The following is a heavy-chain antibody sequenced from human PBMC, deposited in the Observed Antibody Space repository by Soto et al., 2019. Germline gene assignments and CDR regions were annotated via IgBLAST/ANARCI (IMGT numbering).Heavy chain of an antibody. CDR2: ISYDGSNK. V-gene: IGHV3-30-3*01. D-gene: IGHD6-19*01. J-gene: IGHJ4*02. CDR1: GFTVSSYA. Sequence: QVQLVESGGGVVQPGRSLRLSCAASGFTVSSYAMHWVRQAPGKGLEWVAVISYDGSNKYYADSVKGRFTISRDNSKKPAHLQLNRLRAEDTAVYYCARDREGGWLVISHDFDHWGQGNLVTVSS. CDR3: ARDREGGWLVISHDFDH.